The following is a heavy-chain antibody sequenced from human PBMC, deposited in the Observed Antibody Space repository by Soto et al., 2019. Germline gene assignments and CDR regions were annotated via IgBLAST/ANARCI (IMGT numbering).Heavy chain of an antibody. CDR2: IYHSGST. CDR3: ARDKVVRGFDYYYGMDV. Sequence: LSLTCAVSGYSISSGYYWGWIRQPPGKGLEWIGSIYHSGSTYYNPSLKSRVTISVDTSKNQFSLKLSSVTAADTAVYYCARDKVVRGFDYYYGMDVWGQGTTVTVSS. CDR1: GYSISSGYY. D-gene: IGHD3-10*01. J-gene: IGHJ6*02. V-gene: IGHV4-38-2*02.